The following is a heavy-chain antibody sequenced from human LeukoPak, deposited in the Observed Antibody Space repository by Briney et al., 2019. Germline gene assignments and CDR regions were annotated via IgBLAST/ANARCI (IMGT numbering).Heavy chain of an antibody. CDR1: GGSISSSSYY. D-gene: IGHD6-13*01. CDR3: ARYQTPIAAAGSRYAFDI. J-gene: IGHJ3*02. V-gene: IGHV4-39*07. Sequence: SETLSLTCTVSGGSISSSSYYWGWIRQPPGKGLEWIGSIYYSGSTYYNPSLKSRVTMLVDTSKNQFSLKLSSVTAADTAVYYCARYQTPIAAAGSRYAFDIWGQGTMVTVSS. CDR2: IYYSGST.